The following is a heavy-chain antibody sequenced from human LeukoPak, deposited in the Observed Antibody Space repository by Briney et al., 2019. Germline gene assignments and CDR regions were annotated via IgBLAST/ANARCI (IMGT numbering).Heavy chain of an antibody. D-gene: IGHD3-10*01. J-gene: IGHJ4*02. V-gene: IGHV3-33*01. CDR2: IWYDGSNK. CDR1: GFTFSSYG. Sequence: GGSLRLSCAASGFTFSSYGMHWVRQAPGKGLEWVAVIWYDGSNKYYADSVKGRFTISRDNSKNTLYLQMNSLRAEDTAVYYCAREYGSGSYDHLDYWGQGTLVTVSS. CDR3: AREYGSGSYDHLDY.